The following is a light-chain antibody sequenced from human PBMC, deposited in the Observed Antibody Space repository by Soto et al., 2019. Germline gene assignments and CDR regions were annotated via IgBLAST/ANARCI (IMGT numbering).Light chain of an antibody. V-gene: IGKV1-5*01. CDR3: QQYTSFPYS. Sequence: IQMTQFPATLTASVGDRVTITCRASQSTANWLAWYQQKPGKAPKVVIYDASSLGSGVPSRFSGGGSGTEFTLTISSLQPDDFATYYCQQYTSFPYSFGQGTKVDIK. J-gene: IGKJ2*03. CDR2: DAS. CDR1: QSTANW.